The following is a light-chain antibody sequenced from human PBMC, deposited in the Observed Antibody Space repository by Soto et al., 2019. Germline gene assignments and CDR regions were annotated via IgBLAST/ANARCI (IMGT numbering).Light chain of an antibody. V-gene: IGLV2-8*01. CDR2: EVT. Sequence: QSVLTQPPSASGSLGQSVTISCTGTSSDVGGYNYVSWHQQHPGKAPKVMIYEVTKRPPGVPDRFSVSKSGNTASLTVSGLQAEDEAEYYCSSFAGGGNPVLLGGGTKLTVL. CDR1: SSDVGGYNY. J-gene: IGLJ2*01. CDR3: SSFAGGGNPVL.